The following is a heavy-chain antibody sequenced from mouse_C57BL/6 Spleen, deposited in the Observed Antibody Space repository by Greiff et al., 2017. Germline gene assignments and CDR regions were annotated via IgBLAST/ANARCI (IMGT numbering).Heavy chain of an antibody. D-gene: IGHD2-1*01. J-gene: IGHJ1*03. CDR3: ARQGGHYGNYRGWYFDV. Sequence: QVQLQQSGPELVKPGASVKLSCKASGYTFTSYDINWVKQRPGQGLEWIGWIYPRDGSTKYNEKFKGKAKLTVDTSSSTAYMELHSLTSEDSAVYFCARQGGHYGNYRGWYFDVWGTGTTVTVSS. CDR1: GYTFTSYD. V-gene: IGHV1-85*01. CDR2: IYPRDGST.